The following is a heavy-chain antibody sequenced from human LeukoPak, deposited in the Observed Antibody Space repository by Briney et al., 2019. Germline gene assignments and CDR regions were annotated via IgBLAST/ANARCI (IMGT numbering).Heavy chain of an antibody. CDR3: AGAGYYYDSSGYYWGYYMDV. V-gene: IGHV4-4*07. Sequence: SETLSLTCTVSGGSISSYYWSWIRQPAGKGLEWIGRIYTSGSTNYNPSLKSRVTMSVDTSKNQFSLKLSSVTAADTAVYYCAGAGYYYDSSGYYWGYYMDVWGKGTTVTVSS. D-gene: IGHD3-22*01. CDR1: GGSISSYY. CDR2: IYTSGST. J-gene: IGHJ6*03.